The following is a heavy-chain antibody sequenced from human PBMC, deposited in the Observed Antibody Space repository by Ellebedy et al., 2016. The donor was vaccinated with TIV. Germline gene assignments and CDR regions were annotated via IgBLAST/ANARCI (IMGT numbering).Heavy chain of an antibody. CDR3: AREDRVYASGNHFYYYYAMDV. D-gene: IGHD3-10*01. CDR2: INPSSGST. J-gene: IGHJ6*02. Sequence: ASVKVSCXASGYTFTSNYLHWVRQAPGQGLEWMGIINPSSGSTRYAQGTRYAQKFQGRVTMTRDTSTSTVYMQLSSLTSEDTAVYYCAREDRVYASGNHFYYYYAMDVWGQGTTVTVSS. V-gene: IGHV1-46*01. CDR1: GYTFTSNY.